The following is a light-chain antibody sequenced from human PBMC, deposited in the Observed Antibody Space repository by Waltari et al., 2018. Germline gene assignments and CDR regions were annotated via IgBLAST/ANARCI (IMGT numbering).Light chain of an antibody. CDR2: DAA. J-gene: IGKJ4*01. CDR3: QQHDSLPHT. CDR1: QDIATH. Sequence: DIQMTQSPSSLSVSVGDRVTVTCQASQDIATHLNWYQHKPGKAPKLLIYDAANLETVVPLTFSGIGSATRVTFTITSQQAENTATYYCQQHDSLPHTFDGGTMVEIK. V-gene: IGKV1-33*01.